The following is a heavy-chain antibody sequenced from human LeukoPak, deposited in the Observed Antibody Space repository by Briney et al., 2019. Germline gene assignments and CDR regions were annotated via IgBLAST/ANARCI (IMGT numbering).Heavy chain of an antibody. CDR3: ARDFDGDPFDI. CDR1: GGSISSATYY. CDR2: IYISGRT. J-gene: IGHJ3*02. Sequence: PSQTLSLTCTVSGGSISSATYYWSWIRQPAGKGLEWIGRIYISGRTNYNASLKRRVSISVDTSKNQFSLRLSSVTAADTAVYYCARDFDGDPFDIWGQGTMVAVSS. V-gene: IGHV4-61*02. D-gene: IGHD3-9*01.